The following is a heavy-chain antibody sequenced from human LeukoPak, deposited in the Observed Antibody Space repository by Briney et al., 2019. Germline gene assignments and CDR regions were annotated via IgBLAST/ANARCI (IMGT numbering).Heavy chain of an antibody. J-gene: IGHJ4*02. V-gene: IGHV3-74*01. D-gene: IGHD3-10*01. CDR3: AKPVAGYYGSGEF. CDR2: INSDGSST. Sequence: GGSLRLSCAASGFTFTSYWMHWVRQAPGKRLVWVSRINSDGSSTVYADSVKGRFTISRDNSKNTLYLQMNSLRAEDTAVYYCAKPVAGYYGSGEFWGQGTLVTVSS. CDR1: GFTFTSYW.